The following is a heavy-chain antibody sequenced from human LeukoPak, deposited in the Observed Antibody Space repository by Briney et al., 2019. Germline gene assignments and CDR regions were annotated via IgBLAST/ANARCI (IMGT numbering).Heavy chain of an antibody. CDR3: ARCRSTVTTSQPPRGFDY. CDR2: IYHSGST. Sequence: SETLSLTCTVSGYSISSGYYWGWIRQPPGKGLEWIGSIYHSGSTYYNPSIKSRVTISVDTSKNQFSLKLSSVTAADTAVYYCARCRSTVTTSQPPRGFDYWGQGTLVTVS. D-gene: IGHD4-17*01. V-gene: IGHV4-38-2*02. J-gene: IGHJ4*02. CDR1: GYSISSGYY.